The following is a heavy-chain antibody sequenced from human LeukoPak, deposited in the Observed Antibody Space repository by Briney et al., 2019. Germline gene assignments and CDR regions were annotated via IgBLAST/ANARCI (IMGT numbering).Heavy chain of an antibody. J-gene: IGHJ4*02. CDR1: GFTFRSYG. Sequence: GGSLRLSCAASGFTFRSYGMHWVRQAPGKGLEWLALIWSDGGNKYYADSVRGRFTISRDNSENTLYLQMNSLRAEDSAVYYCARDSPSSTSWGYWGQGTLVTVSS. CDR2: IWSDGGNK. D-gene: IGHD2-2*01. CDR3: ARDSPSSTSWGY. V-gene: IGHV3-33*01.